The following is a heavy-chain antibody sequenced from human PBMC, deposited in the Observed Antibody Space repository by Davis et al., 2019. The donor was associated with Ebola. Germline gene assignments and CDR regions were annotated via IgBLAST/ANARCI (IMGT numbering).Heavy chain of an antibody. J-gene: IGHJ4*02. CDR3: AKSRIAAAVLQHFDY. CDR2: ISYDGSNK. V-gene: IGHV3-30*18. Sequence: GESLKISCAASGFTFSSYGMHWVRQAPGKGLEWVAVISYDGSNKYYADSVKGRFTISRDNSKNTLYLQMNSLRAEDTAVYYCAKSRIAAAVLQHFDYWGQGTLVTVSS. CDR1: GFTFSSYG. D-gene: IGHD6-13*01.